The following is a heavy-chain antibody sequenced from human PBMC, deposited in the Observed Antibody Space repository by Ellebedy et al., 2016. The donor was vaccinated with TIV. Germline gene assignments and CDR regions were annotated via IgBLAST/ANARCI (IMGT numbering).Heavy chain of an antibody. CDR1: GYTFTTYA. D-gene: IGHD5-18*01. V-gene: IGHV5-51*01. CDR2: IYPADSDT. J-gene: IGHJ4*02. CDR3: ASRGYTYGYYLDY. Sequence: GESLKISCKASGYTFTTYAIAWVRQMPGKGLEWMGIIYPADSDTIYSPSFQGQVTISVDKSINIAYLQWNSLKASDTAMYYCASRGYTYGYYLDYWGQGTLVTVSS.